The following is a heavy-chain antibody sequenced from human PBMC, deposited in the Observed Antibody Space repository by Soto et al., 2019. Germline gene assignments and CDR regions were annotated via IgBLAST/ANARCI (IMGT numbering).Heavy chain of an antibody. CDR1: GGSISSSNW. CDR3: ARFGMAARPVYYYYGMDV. CDR2: IYHSGST. D-gene: IGHD6-6*01. J-gene: IGHJ6*02. Sequence: SETLSLTCAVSGGSISSSNWWSWVRQPPGKGLEWIGEIYHSGSTNYNPSLKSRVTISVDKSKNQFSLKLSSVTAADTAVYYCARFGMAARPVYYYYGMDVWGQRTTVTVSS. V-gene: IGHV4-4*02.